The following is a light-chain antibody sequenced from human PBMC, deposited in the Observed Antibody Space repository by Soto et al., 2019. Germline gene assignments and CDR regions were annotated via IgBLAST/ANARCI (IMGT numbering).Light chain of an antibody. CDR1: QSVSSN. V-gene: IGKV3-15*01. CDR2: GAS. J-gene: IGKJ1*01. CDR3: QQYNLWPPIT. Sequence: EIVMTQTPATLSVSPGERATLSCRASQSVSSNLAWYQQKPGQAPRLLLYGASTRATGIPARFSGSGSGTEFTLTISSLQSEDFAVYYCQQYNLWPPITFGQGTKVDI.